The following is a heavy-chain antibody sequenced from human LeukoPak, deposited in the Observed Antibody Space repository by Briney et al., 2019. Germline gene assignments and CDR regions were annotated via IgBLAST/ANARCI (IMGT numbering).Heavy chain of an antibody. D-gene: IGHD1-26*01. CDR3: AKDSSGSYYGPGRFFDY. CDR2: ISWNSGSI. J-gene: IGHJ4*02. V-gene: IGHV3-9*03. Sequence: GGSLRLSCAASGYTFDDYAMHWVRQAPGKGLEWVSGISWNSGSIGYADSVKGRFTISRDNAKNSLYLQMNSLRAEDMALYYCAKDSSGSYYGPGRFFDYWGQGTLVTVSS. CDR1: GYTFDDYA.